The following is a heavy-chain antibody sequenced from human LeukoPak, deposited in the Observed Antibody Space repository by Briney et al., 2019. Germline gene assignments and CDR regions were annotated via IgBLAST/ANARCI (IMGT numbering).Heavy chain of an antibody. CDR2: INHSGST. D-gene: IGHD1-26*01. CDR1: GGSFSAYY. V-gene: IGHV4-34*01. CDR3: ARHLVGASDY. Sequence: PSETLSLTCAVYGGSFSAYYWSWIRQPPGKGLEWIGEINHSGSTNYNPSLKSRVTISVDTSKNQFSLKLSSVTAADTAVYYCARHLVGASDYWGQGTLVTVSS. J-gene: IGHJ4*02.